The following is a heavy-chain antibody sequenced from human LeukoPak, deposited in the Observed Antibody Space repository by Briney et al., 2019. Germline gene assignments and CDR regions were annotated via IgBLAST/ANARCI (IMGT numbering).Heavy chain of an antibody. CDR3: ARAKDSNWFDP. V-gene: IGHV3-33*01. Sequence: PGRSLRLSCAAAGFTFSSYGMHWVRQAPGKGLEWVAVIWYDGSNKYYADSVKGRFTISRDNSKNTLYLQMNSLRAADTAVYYCARAKDSNWFDPWGQGTLVTVSS. CDR2: IWYDGSNK. J-gene: IGHJ5*02. CDR1: GFTFSSYG.